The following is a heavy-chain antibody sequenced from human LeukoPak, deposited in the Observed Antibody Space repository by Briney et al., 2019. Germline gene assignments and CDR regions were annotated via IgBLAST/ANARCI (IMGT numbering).Heavy chain of an antibody. CDR3: AGRRKEAAAFDD. CDR2: INWNGGST. V-gene: IGHV3-20*04. J-gene: IGHJ4*02. Sequence: GGSLRLSCAASGFTFDDYGMSWVRQAPGKGLEWVSGINWNGGSTGYADSVKGRFTISRDNAKNTLYLQMNSLRVEDTALYYCAGRRKEAAAFDDWGQRTLVTVS. CDR1: GFTFDDYG. D-gene: IGHD6-13*01.